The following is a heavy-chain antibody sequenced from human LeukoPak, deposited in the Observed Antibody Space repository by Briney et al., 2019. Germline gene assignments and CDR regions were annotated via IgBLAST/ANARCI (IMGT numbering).Heavy chain of an antibody. J-gene: IGHJ3*01. CDR1: GFMFSKYW. Sequence: GGSLRLSCTGSGFMFSKYWMTWVRQAPGKGLEWVANIKGDGIEKYYVDSVKGRFTISRDNVGNSLFLQANSLRAEDTAMYYCASEINWGSGAFDVWGQGTMVTVS. V-gene: IGHV3-7*01. D-gene: IGHD7-27*01. CDR3: ASEINWGSGAFDV. CDR2: IKGDGIEK.